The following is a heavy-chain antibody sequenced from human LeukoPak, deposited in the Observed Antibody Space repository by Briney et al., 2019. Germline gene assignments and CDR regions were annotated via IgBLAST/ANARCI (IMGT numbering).Heavy chain of an antibody. V-gene: IGHV3-23*01. Sequence: PGGSLRLSCAASGFAFSNYAMTWVRQAPGKGLEWVSTMSGSGGSTSYADSVKGRFTISRDNAKNTLYLQMNSLRAEDTAVYYCARDHQFPMVRDSWGQGTLVTVSS. CDR1: GFAFSNYA. CDR3: ARDHQFPMVRDS. J-gene: IGHJ4*02. D-gene: IGHD3-10*01. CDR2: MSGSGGST.